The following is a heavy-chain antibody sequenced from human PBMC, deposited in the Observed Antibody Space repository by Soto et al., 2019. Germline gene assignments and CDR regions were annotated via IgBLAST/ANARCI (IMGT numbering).Heavy chain of an antibody. V-gene: IGHV3-64*01. CDR3: ARGPGYYFDY. Sequence: EVQLVESGGGLVQPGGSLRLSCAASGFTFSSYAMHWVRQAPGKGLEYVSAISSNGGSTYYANSVKGRFTISRDNSKNSLYVQMGILRAEDMAVYYCARGPGYYFDYWGKGTLVTVSS. CDR2: ISSNGGST. CDR1: GFTFSSYA. J-gene: IGHJ4*02.